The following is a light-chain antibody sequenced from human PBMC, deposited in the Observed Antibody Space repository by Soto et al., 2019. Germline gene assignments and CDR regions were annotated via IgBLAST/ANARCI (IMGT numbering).Light chain of an antibody. Sequence: EIVLTQSPATLSLSPGERATLSCRASQSVSSYLAWYQQKPGQAPRLLIYDVSTRANGVPARFSGRGSGTEFTLTISSLQSEDFAHYYCQQYNGSPPWTFGQGTRVEIK. J-gene: IGKJ1*01. V-gene: IGKV3-15*01. CDR2: DVS. CDR1: QSVSSY. CDR3: QQYNGSPPWT.